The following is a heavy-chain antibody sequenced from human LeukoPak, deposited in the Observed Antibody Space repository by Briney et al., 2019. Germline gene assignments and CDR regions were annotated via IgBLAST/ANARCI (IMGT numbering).Heavy chain of an antibody. Sequence: GGSLRLSCAASGSTFSSYSMNWVRQAPGKGLEWVSYISSSSSTIYYADSVKGRFTISRDNSKNTLYLQMNSLRAEDTAVYYCAKDRGKWELPPTWGQGTLVTVSS. CDR1: GSTFSSYS. J-gene: IGHJ5*02. CDR2: ISSSSSTI. V-gene: IGHV3-48*01. D-gene: IGHD1-26*01. CDR3: AKDRGKWELPPT.